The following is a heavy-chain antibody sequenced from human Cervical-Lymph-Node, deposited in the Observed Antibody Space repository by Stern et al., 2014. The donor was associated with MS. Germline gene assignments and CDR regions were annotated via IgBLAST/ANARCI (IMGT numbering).Heavy chain of an antibody. D-gene: IGHD3-10*01. Sequence: EVQLVESGGGLVHPVGSLRLSCAASGFTFSDYSLNWVRQAPGKVLEWISYITGSSTTIYYADSVKGRFTISRDNANNSLFLQMNSLRAEDTAVYYCARESDRWSGGWFDPWGQGTLVTVSS. V-gene: IGHV3-48*01. J-gene: IGHJ5*02. CDR1: GFTFSDYS. CDR3: ARESDRWSGGWFDP. CDR2: ITGSSTTI.